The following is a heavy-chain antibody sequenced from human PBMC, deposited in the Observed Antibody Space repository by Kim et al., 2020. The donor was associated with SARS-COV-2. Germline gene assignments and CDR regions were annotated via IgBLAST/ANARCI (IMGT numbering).Heavy chain of an antibody. D-gene: IGHD3-22*01. CDR3: ARDRDSSGYFDY. Sequence: DYAVSVKSRITINPDTSKNQFSLQLNSVTHEDTAVYYCARDRDSSGYFDYWGQGTLVTVSS. V-gene: IGHV6-1*01. J-gene: IGHJ4*02.